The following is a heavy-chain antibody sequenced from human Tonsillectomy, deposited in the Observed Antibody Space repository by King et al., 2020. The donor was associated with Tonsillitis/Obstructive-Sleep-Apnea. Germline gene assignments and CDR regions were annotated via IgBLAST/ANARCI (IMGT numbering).Heavy chain of an antibody. J-gene: IGHJ3*02. CDR2: IYPGDSDP. CDR3: ARLANYCSSTSCYTLGAFDI. D-gene: IGHD2-2*02. Sequence: VQLVESGAEVKKPGESLNISCKGSGYSFTSYWIGWVRQMPGKGLEWMGIIYPGDSDPRYSPSFQGQVTISADKSISTAYLQWSSLKASDTAMYYCARLANYCSSTSCYTLGAFDIWGQGTMVTVSS. V-gene: IGHV5-51*01. CDR1: GYSFTSYW.